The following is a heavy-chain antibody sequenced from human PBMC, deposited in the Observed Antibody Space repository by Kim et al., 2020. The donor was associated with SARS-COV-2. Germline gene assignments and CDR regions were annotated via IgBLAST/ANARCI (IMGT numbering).Heavy chain of an antibody. J-gene: IGHJ4*02. Sequence: GGSLRLSCTASGFNFRLYGFHWVRQAPGKGLEWVALIWYDGDTKFYTDSVKGRFTISRDNSKNTVYLQMSNLRADDTAIYYCARDERRYLGTYFDNWGQGTLVTASS. CDR2: IWYDGDTK. CDR1: GFNFRLYG. CDR3: ARDERRYLGTYFDN. D-gene: IGHD1-26*01. V-gene: IGHV3-33*01.